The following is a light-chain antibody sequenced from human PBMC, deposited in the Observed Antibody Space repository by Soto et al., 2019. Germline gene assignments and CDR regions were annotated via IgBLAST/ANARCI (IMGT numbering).Light chain of an antibody. CDR2: RNN. CDR1: SSNIETNY. Sequence: QSVLTQPPSASGTPGQRVTISCSGSSSNIETNYVYWYQQLPGTAPKVLIYRNNQRPSXXPDRXSASKAGTSASLAISGLRSEDEAEYYCAAWDGSLSGWVFGGGTKLTVL. CDR3: AAWDGSLSGWV. V-gene: IGLV1-47*01. J-gene: IGLJ3*02.